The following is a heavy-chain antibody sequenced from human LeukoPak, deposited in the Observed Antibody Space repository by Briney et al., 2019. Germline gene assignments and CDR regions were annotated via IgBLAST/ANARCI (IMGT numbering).Heavy chain of an antibody. CDR3: ARGRGSSGWHTDS. Sequence: ASVKVSCKASGYTFTGYYMHWVRQAPGQGLEWMGWINPNSGGTNYAQKFQGRVTMTRNTSISTAYMELSSLRSEDTAVYYCARGRGSSGWHTDSWGQGTLVTVSS. V-gene: IGHV1-2*02. CDR1: GYTFTGYY. CDR2: INPNSGGT. J-gene: IGHJ4*02. D-gene: IGHD6-19*01.